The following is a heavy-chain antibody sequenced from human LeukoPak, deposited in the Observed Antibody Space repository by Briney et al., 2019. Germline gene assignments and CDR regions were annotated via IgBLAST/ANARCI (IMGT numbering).Heavy chain of an antibody. Sequence: VASVKVSCQASGYTFTGYYMHWVRQAPGQGLEWMGWINPNSGGTNYAQKFQGRVTMTRDTSISTAYMELSRLRSDDTAVYYCARFLGSDYGGKQYFDLWGRGTLVTVSS. D-gene: IGHD4-23*01. CDR2: INPNSGGT. J-gene: IGHJ2*01. CDR1: GYTFTGYY. V-gene: IGHV1-2*02. CDR3: ARFLGSDYGGKQYFDL.